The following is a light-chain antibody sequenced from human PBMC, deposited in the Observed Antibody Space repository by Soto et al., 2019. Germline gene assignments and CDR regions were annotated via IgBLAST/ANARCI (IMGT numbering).Light chain of an antibody. CDR3: QQYNNLPLT. V-gene: IGKV1-33*01. Sequence: DIQMTQSPSSLSASVGDRVTITCQASQDISNSLNWYQQRPGKAPNLLIYDASNLETGVPSRFSGSGSGTHFTLTISSLQPEDIATYHCQQYNNLPLTFGGGTKVDTK. CDR2: DAS. CDR1: QDISNS. J-gene: IGKJ4*01.